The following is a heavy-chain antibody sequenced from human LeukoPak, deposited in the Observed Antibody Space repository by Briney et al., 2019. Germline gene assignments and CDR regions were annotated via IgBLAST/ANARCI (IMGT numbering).Heavy chain of an antibody. J-gene: IGHJ4*02. CDR3: ARGDYDILTGLYYFDY. V-gene: IGHV3-21*01. CDR1: GFTFSSYS. D-gene: IGHD3-9*01. Sequence: GGSLRLSCAASGFTFSSYSMNWVRQAPGNGLECFSSISSSSSYIYYADSVKGRFTISRDSAKNSLYLQMNSLRAEDTAVYYCARGDYDILTGLYYFDYWGQGTLVTVSS. CDR2: ISSSSSYI.